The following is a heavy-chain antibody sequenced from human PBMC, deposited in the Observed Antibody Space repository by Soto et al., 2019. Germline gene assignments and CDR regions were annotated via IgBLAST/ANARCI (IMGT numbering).Heavy chain of an antibody. J-gene: IGHJ4*02. CDR2: INHSGST. Sequence: QVQLQQWGAGLLKHSETLSLTCAVYGGSFSGYYWSWIRQPPGKGLEWIGEINHSGSTNYNPSLKSRVTISVDTSKNQFSLKLSSVTAADTAVYYCARIKGITIFAVVIAIYYFDYWGQGTLVTVSS. CDR3: ARIKGITIFAVVIAIYYFDY. V-gene: IGHV4-34*01. D-gene: IGHD3-3*01. CDR1: GGSFSGYY.